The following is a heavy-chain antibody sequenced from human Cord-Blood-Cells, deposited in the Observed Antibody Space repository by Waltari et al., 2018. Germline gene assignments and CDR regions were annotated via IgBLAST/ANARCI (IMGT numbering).Heavy chain of an antibody. J-gene: IGHJ4*02. CDR3: ARVRGYSYGDLDY. CDR1: AGSFSGYY. V-gene: IGHV4-34*01. CDR2: INHSGST. Sequence: QVQLQQWGAGLLKPSETLSLTCAVSAGSFSGYYCSSIRQPPGKGLEWIGEINHSGSTNYNPSLKSRVTISVDTSKNQFSLKLSSVTAADTAVYYCARVRGYSYGDLDYWGQGTLVTVSS. D-gene: IGHD5-18*01.